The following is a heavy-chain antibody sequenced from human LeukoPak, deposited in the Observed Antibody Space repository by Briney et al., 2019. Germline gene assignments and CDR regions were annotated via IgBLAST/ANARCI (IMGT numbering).Heavy chain of an antibody. J-gene: IGHJ3*02. CDR3: AKDRGSGSSGYYLLDAFDI. V-gene: IGHV3-23*01. CDR2: ISGSGGST. CDR1: GFTFSSYA. Sequence: PGGSLRLSCAASGFTFSSYAMGWVRQAPGKGLEGVSSISGSGGSTYYADSVKGRFTISRDNSKNTLYLQMNSLRAEDTAVYYCAKDRGSGSSGYYLLDAFDIWGQGTMVTVSS. D-gene: IGHD3-22*01.